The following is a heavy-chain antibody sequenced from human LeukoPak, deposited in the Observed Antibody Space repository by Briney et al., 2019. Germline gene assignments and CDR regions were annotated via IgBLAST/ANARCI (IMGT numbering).Heavy chain of an antibody. CDR1: GYTFTSYG. D-gene: IGHD6-6*01. CDR2: IIPIFGTA. V-gene: IGHV1-69*13. Sequence: SVKVSCKASGYTFTSYGISWVRQAPGQGLEWMGGIIPIFGTADYAQKFQGRVTITADESTSTAYMELSSLRSEDTAVYYCARSISAENYYYYYYMDVWGKGTTVTISS. CDR3: ARSISAENYYYYYYMDV. J-gene: IGHJ6*03.